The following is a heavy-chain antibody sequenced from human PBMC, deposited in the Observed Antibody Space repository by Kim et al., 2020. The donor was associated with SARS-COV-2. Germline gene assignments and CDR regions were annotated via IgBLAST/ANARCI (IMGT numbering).Heavy chain of an antibody. CDR3: ARDYPGGYCSSTSCYSRTFDY. V-gene: IGHV4-39*07. Sequence: SETLSLTCTVSGGSISSSSYYWGWIRQPPGKGLEWIGSIYYSGSTYYNPSLKSRVTISVDTSKNQFSLKLSSVTAADTAVYYCARDYPGGYCSSTSCYSRTFDYWGQGTLVTVSS. CDR1: GGSISSSSYY. CDR2: IYYSGST. D-gene: IGHD2-2*02. J-gene: IGHJ4*02.